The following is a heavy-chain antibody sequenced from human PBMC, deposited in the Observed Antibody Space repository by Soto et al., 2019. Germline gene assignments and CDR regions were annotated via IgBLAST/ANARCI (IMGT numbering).Heavy chain of an antibody. V-gene: IGHV1-69*13. J-gene: IGHJ4*02. CDR3: ARERDAHDYGDYYFDY. CDR1: GGTFSSYA. CDR2: IIPIFGTA. D-gene: IGHD4-17*01. Sequence: SVKVSCKASGGTFSSYAISWVRQATGQGLEWMGGIIPIFGTANYAQKFQGRVTITADESTSTAYMELSSLRSEDTAVYYCARERDAHDYGDYYFDYWGQGTLVTVSS.